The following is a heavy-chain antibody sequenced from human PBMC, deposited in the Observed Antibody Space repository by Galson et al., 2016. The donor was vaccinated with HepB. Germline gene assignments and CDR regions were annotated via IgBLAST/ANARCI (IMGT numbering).Heavy chain of an antibody. CDR2: ISGSGDTT. Sequence: LRLSCAASGFTFSSYAMSWVRQAPGKGLEWVSAISGSGDTTYYAASVKGRFTISRDKSKNTLYLQMNSLRADDTAVYYCAKVSNYGDYYPHFDYWGQGTLVTVSS. V-gene: IGHV3-23*01. CDR1: GFTFSSYA. CDR3: AKVSNYGDYYPHFDY. D-gene: IGHD4-17*01. J-gene: IGHJ4*02.